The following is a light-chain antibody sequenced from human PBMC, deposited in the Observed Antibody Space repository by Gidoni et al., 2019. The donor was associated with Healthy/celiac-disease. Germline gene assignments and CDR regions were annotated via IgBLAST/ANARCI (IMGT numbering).Light chain of an antibody. V-gene: IGLV2-14*01. CDR1: SSDVGGYNY. Sequence: QSALTQPASVSGSPGQSSTISCTGTSSDVGGYNYVSWYQQHPGKAPKLRIYEVSNRPSGVSNRFSGSKSGNTASLTISGLQAEDEADYYCSSYTSSSTPYVFGTGTKVTVL. J-gene: IGLJ1*01. CDR3: SSYTSSSTPYV. CDR2: EVS.